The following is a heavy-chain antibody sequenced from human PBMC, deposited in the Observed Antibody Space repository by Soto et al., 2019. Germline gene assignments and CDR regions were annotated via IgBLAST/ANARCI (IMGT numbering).Heavy chain of an antibody. D-gene: IGHD1-7*01. Sequence: PGGSLRLSCAASGFTSSSYGMHWVRQAPGKGLEWVAVISYDGSNKYYADSVKGRFTISRDNSKNTLYLQMNSLRAEDTAVYYCARARTTTWSGTTRGWFDPWGQGSLVTVSS. V-gene: IGHV3-30*03. CDR1: GFTSSSYG. CDR3: ARARTTTWSGTTRGWFDP. J-gene: IGHJ5*02. CDR2: ISYDGSNK.